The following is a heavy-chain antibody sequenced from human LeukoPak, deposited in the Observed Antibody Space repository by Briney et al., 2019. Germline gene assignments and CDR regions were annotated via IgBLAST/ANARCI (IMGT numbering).Heavy chain of an antibody. CDR2: IYSGGST. V-gene: IGHV3-53*01. J-gene: IGHJ3*02. CDR1: GFTFSSYE. Sequence: GGSLRLSCAASGFTFSSYELNWVCQAPGKGLEWVSIIYSGGSTFYADSVKGRFTISRDNSKNTLYLQMNSLRAEDTAVYYCARGGSYLSAFDIWGQGTMVTVSS. D-gene: IGHD1-26*01. CDR3: ARGGSYLSAFDI.